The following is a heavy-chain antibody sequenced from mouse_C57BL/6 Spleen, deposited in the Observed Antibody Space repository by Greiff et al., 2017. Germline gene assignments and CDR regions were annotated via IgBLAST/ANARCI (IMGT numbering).Heavy chain of an antibody. D-gene: IGHD2-5*01. CDR3: ARDYSNYYAMDY. CDR1: GYTFTSYW. V-gene: IGHV1-7*01. J-gene: IGHJ4*01. Sequence: QLHVKQSGAELAKPGASVKLSCKASGYTFTSYWMHWVKQRPGQGLEWIGYINPSSGYTKYNQKFKDKATLTADKSSSTAYMQLSSLTYEDSAVYYCARDYSNYYAMDYWGQGTSVTVSS. CDR2: INPSSGYT.